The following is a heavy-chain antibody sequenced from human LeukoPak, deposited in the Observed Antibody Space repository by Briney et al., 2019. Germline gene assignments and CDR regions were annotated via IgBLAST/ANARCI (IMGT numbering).Heavy chain of an antibody. J-gene: IGHJ3*02. V-gene: IGHV3-7*01. D-gene: IGHD3-3*01. CDR2: IKQDGSEK. CDR1: GFTFSSYW. Sequence: GGSLRLSCAASGFTFSSYWMSWVRQAPGKGLEWVANIKQDGSEKYYVDSVKGRFTISRDNSKNTLYLQMNSLRAEDTAVYYCARIYDFWSGYFSFASDIWGQGTMVTVSS. CDR3: ARIYDFWSGYFSFASDI.